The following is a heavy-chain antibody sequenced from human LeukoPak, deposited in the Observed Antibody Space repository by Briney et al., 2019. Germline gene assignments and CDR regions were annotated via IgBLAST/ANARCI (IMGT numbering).Heavy chain of an antibody. CDR2: IYWDDDK. J-gene: IGHJ5*02. CDR3: AHHIYGSGSWLNWFDP. V-gene: IGHV2-5*08. Sequence: TLSLTCTVSGGSISSYYWSWIRQPPGKALEWLALIYWDDDKRYSPSLKSRLTITKDTSKNQVVLTMTNMDPVDTATYYCAHHIYGSGSWLNWFDPWGQGTLVTVSS. D-gene: IGHD3-10*01. CDR1: GGSISSYYW.